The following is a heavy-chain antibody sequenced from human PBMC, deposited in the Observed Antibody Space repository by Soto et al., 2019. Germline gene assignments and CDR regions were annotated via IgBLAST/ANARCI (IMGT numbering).Heavy chain of an antibody. V-gene: IGHV1-69*01. CDR3: ARGTTIFGVVIPTGWFDP. CDR2: IITIFGTA. D-gene: IGHD3-3*01. J-gene: IGHJ5*02. CDR1: GGTFSSYA. Sequence: QVQLVQSGAEVKKPGSSVKVSCKASGGTFSSYAISWVRQAPGQGLEWMGGIITIFGTANYAQKFQGRVTITADESTSTAYMELSSLRSEDTAVYYCARGTTIFGVVIPTGWFDPWGQGTLVTVSS.